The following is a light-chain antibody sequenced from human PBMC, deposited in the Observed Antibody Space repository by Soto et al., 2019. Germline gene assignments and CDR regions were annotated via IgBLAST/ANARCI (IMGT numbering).Light chain of an antibody. J-gene: IGLJ1*01. Sequence: QSVRAQPASVSGSPGQSITISCTGTSSDVGAYDAVSWYQQHPGKAPQVIIYRGTKRPSGVSTCFSGSVSGNTASLTVSGLQAEDEAEYFCCSSAPESTYVFGTGTKVTVL. V-gene: IGLV2-23*01. CDR3: CSSAPESTYV. CDR1: SSDVGAYDA. CDR2: RGT.